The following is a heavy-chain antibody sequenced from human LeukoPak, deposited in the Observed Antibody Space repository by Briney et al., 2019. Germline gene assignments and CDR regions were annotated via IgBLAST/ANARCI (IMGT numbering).Heavy chain of an antibody. CDR2: INHSGST. CDR1: GGAFSGYY. V-gene: IGHV4-34*01. CDR3: ALGARRLIPVAGTVGWFDP. Sequence: PSETLSLTCAVYGGAFSGYYWLWIRQPPGKGLEWIGEINHSGSTNYNPSLKSRVTISVDTSKNQFSLKLSSVTAADTAVYYCALGARRLIPVAGTVGWFDPWGQGTLVTVSS. D-gene: IGHD6-19*01. J-gene: IGHJ5*02.